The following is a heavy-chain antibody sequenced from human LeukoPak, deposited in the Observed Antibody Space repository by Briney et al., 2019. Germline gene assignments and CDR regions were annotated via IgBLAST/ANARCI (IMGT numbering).Heavy chain of an antibody. CDR2: ISGSGGST. CDR3: AKGRITMVRGANDY. Sequence: PGGSLRLSCAASGFTFSSYSMNWVRQAPGKGLEWVSAISGSGGSTYYADSVKGRFTISRDNSKNTLYLQMNSLRAEDTAVYYCAKGRITMVRGANDYWGQGTLVTVSS. D-gene: IGHD3-10*01. J-gene: IGHJ4*02. CDR1: GFTFSSYS. V-gene: IGHV3-23*01.